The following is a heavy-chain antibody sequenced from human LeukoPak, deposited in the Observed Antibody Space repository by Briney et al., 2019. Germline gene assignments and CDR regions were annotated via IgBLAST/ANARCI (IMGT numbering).Heavy chain of an antibody. CDR3: ARSLPYGTTWYGRSDF. CDR2: IRQDGDTN. D-gene: IGHD6-13*01. J-gene: IGHJ4*02. V-gene: IGHV3-7*03. CDR1: GFPFNAYW. Sequence: GGSLRLSRAASGFPFNAYWMTWVRQAPGKGLEWVANIRQDGDTNYYVDSVKGQFTISRDNAMNSLYLQMNSLRAEDTAIYYCARSLPYGTTWYGRSDFWGQGTLVTVSS.